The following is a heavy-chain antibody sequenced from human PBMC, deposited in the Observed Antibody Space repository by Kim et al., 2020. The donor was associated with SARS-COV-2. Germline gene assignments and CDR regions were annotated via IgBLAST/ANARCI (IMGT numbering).Heavy chain of an antibody. CDR2: INGDGGLT. V-gene: IGHV3-23*01. Sequence: GGSLRLSCAASGFTFSSFAMSWVRQVPGKGLEWVSVINGDGGLTFYADSVKDRFTTSRDNSKNTLYLQMNGLSAVDTAVYYCAKVFHFGSGAMPNFFVYWGQGTLVTVSS. D-gene: IGHD3-10*01. CDR1: GFTFSSFA. CDR3: AKVFHFGSGAMPNFFVY. J-gene: IGHJ4*02.